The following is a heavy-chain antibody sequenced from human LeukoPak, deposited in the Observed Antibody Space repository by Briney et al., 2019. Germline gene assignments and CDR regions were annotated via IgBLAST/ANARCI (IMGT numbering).Heavy chain of an antibody. Sequence: PGGSLRLSCAASGFTFSSYEMNWVRKAPGKGLQWVSYISGSGSTIWYADSVKGRFTISRDNAKNSLYLQMNSLRAEDTAVYYCARENWFDSWGQGTLVTVSS. V-gene: IGHV3-48*03. CDR2: ISGSGSTI. CDR3: ARENWFDS. J-gene: IGHJ5*01. CDR1: GFTFSSYE.